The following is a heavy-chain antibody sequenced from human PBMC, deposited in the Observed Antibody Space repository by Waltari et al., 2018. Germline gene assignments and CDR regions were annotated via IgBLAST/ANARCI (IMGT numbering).Heavy chain of an antibody. CDR3: ASNSPSGSYLFDY. CDR1: GFTFSSYS. V-gene: IGHV3-48*04. J-gene: IGHJ4*02. D-gene: IGHD3-10*01. CDR2: ISSTSTTI. Sequence: EVQLVESGGGLVQPGGSLRLSCAASGFTFSSYSMNWVRQAPGKGLERVSYISSTSTTIHYGDSVKGRFTISRDNAKNSLYLQMNGLRAEDTAVYYCASNSPSGSYLFDYWGQGTLVTVSS.